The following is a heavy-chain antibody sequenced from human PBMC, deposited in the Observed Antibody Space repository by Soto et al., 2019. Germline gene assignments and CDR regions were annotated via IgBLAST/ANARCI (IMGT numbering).Heavy chain of an antibody. V-gene: IGHV3-7*01. CDR3: ARPTYYYDSSGPPAY. CDR2: IKQDGSAN. Sequence: GGSLRLSCSASGFSLRGYWMSWVRQAPGKGLEWVANIKQDGSANNYLDSVKGRFTISRDNAENSLYLQMSSLRAEDTAVYYCARPTYYYDSSGPPAYWGQGTLVTVSS. J-gene: IGHJ4*02. CDR1: GFSLRGYW. D-gene: IGHD3-22*01.